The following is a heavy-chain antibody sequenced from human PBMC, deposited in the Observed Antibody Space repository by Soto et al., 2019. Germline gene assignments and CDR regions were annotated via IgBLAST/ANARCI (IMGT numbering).Heavy chain of an antibody. CDR2: IKQDGSKK. Sequence: EVQLVESGGGLVQPGGSLSLSCAASGFTFSSYWMSWVRQAPGKWLEWVANIKQDGSKKYYVDSVKGRFTISRDNAKNSLYPQMNSLRAEDTAVYYCPRGGIAPRHYYYYMDVGGKGTTVTLSS. CDR1: GFTFSSYW. CDR3: PRGGIAPRHYYYYMDV. V-gene: IGHV3-7*01. D-gene: IGHD6-6*01. J-gene: IGHJ6*03.